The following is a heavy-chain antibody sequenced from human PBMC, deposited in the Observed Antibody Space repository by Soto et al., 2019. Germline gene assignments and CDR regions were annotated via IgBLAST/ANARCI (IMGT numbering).Heavy chain of an antibody. J-gene: IGHJ4*02. D-gene: IGHD3-9*01. CDR3: ATFRKLRYFDWLPFDY. Sequence: ASVKVSCKVSGYTLTELSMHWVRQAPGKGLEWMGGFDPEDGETIYAQKFQGRVTMTEDTSTDTAYMELSSLRSEGTAVYYCATFRKLRYFDWLPFDYWGQGTLVTVSS. CDR1: GYTLTELS. CDR2: FDPEDGET. V-gene: IGHV1-24*01.